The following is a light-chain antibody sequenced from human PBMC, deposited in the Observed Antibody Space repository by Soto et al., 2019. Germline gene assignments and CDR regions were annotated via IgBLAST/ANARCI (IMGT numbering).Light chain of an antibody. CDR2: AAS. CDR3: LQRYRTPPA. Sequence: IPMAQSPSWQAGTVGYRFTIPCESSQSISSYLNWYQQKPGKAPKLLIYAASSLQSGVPSRFSGSVSWTDFTLTISSLQSEHFATSYRLQRYRTPPALVLGTKMDIK. CDR1: QSISSY. V-gene: IGKV1-39*01. J-gene: IGKJ1*01.